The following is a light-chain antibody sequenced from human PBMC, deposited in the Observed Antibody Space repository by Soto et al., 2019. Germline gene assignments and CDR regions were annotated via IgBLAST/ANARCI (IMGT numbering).Light chain of an antibody. CDR1: QSVSSN. J-gene: IGKJ4*01. CDR3: QQYNNWPPLT. V-gene: IGKV3D-15*01. Sequence: VMTQSPATLSVSPGERATLSCRASQSVSSNLAWYQQRPGQAPRLLIYGASTRATGIPARFSGGGSGTEFTLTISGLQSEDFAVYYCQQYNNWPPLTFGGGTKVDIK. CDR2: GAS.